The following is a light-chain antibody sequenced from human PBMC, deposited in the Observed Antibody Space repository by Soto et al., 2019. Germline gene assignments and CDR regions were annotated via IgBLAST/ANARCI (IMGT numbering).Light chain of an antibody. CDR3: QHYVTSLTT. Sequence: EIVLTQSPGTLSLSPGERATLSCGASQSVTSNYLAWYQQKPGQAPRLLIFDASIRVTGIPDRFIGSGSGTDFTLTISRLDPEDFAVYYCQHYVTSLTTFGQGTKVDIK. V-gene: IGKV3-20*01. CDR1: QSVTSNY. J-gene: IGKJ1*01. CDR2: DAS.